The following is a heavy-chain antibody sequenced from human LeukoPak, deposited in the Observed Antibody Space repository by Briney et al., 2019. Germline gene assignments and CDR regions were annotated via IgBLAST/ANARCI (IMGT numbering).Heavy chain of an antibody. J-gene: IGHJ4*02. V-gene: IGHV4-34*11. Sequence: PSETLSLTCAVYGGSFSGYYWSWIRQPPGKGLEWIGYIYYSGSTNYNPSLKSRATISVDTSKNQFSLKLSSVTAADTVVYYCARNLGGSSWVFDYWGQGTLVTVSS. D-gene: IGHD6-13*01. CDR2: IYYSGST. CDR3: ARNLGGSSWVFDY. CDR1: GGSFSGYY.